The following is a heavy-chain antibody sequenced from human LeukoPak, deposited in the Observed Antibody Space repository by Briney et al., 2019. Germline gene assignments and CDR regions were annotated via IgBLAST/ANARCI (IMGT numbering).Heavy chain of an antibody. D-gene: IGHD2-15*01. J-gene: IGHJ5*02. V-gene: IGHV3-15*01. CDR3: TTEYCSGGSCYSAFSPSTFDP. CDR1: GFTFSNAW. CDR2: IKSKTDGGTT. Sequence: PRGSLRLSCAASGFTFSNAWMSWVRQAPGKGLEWVGRIKSKTDGGTTDYAAPVKGRFTISRDDSKNTLYLQMNSLKTEDTAVYYCTTEYCSGGSCYSAFSPSTFDPWGQGTLVTVSS.